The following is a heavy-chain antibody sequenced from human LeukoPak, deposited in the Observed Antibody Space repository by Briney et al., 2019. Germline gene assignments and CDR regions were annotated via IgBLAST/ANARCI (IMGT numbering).Heavy chain of an antibody. D-gene: IGHD4-17*01. CDR2: IFYSGST. CDR3: ARGPTRYYFDC. V-gene: IGHV4-59*01. J-gene: IGHJ4*02. Sequence: PSETLSLTCTVSRGSISSYYWSWIRQPPGKGLEWIGYIFYSGSTHYNPSLKSRVTISVDTSKNQFSLGLSSVTAADTAVYYCARGPTRYYFDCWGQGTLVTVSS. CDR1: RGSISSYY.